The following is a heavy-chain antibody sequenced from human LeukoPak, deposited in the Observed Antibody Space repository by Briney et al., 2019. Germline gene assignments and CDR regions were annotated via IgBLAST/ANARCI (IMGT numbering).Heavy chain of an antibody. CDR1: GYSISSGYY. CDR2: IYHSGST. D-gene: IGHD2-2*01. J-gene: IGHJ3*02. V-gene: IGHV4-38-2*01. CDR3: ALVPAAILDAFDI. Sequence: PSETLSLPCAVSGYSISSGYYWGWIRQPPGKGLEWIGSIYHSGSTYYNPSLKSRVTISVDTSKNQFSLKLSSVTAADTAVYYCALVPAAILDAFDIWGQGTMVTVSS.